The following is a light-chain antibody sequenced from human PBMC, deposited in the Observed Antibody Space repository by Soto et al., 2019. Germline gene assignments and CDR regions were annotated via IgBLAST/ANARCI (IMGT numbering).Light chain of an antibody. V-gene: IGKV3-20*01. CDR1: QSLSRTY. Sequence: ENVLTQSPGTLSLSPGDRATLSCRASQSLSRTYIAWYQQQPGQAPRLLIYGASNRATGIPDRFSGSGSGTDFTLTISRLEPEDFAVYYCKQYGGSPPLTFGGGTKVEIK. CDR2: GAS. CDR3: KQYGGSPPLT. J-gene: IGKJ4*01.